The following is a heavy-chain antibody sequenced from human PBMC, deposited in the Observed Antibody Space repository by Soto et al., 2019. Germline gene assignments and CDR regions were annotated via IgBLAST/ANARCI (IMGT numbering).Heavy chain of an antibody. Sequence: GESLKISCKGSGYSFTSYWISWVRQMPGKGLEWMGRIDPSDSYTNYSPSFQGHVTISADKSISTAYLQWSSLKASDTAMYYCARVGYYDSSGYSAGTLFDYWGQGTLVTVS. CDR2: IDPSDSYT. D-gene: IGHD3-22*01. CDR3: ARVGYYDSSGYSAGTLFDY. CDR1: GYSFTSYW. J-gene: IGHJ4*02. V-gene: IGHV5-10-1*01.